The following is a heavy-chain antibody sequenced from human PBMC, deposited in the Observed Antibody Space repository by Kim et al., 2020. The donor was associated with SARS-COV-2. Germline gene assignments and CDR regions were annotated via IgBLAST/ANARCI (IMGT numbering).Heavy chain of an antibody. Sequence: KSRVTIAVDSSKNQFSLKLSAVTAADTAVYYCARRRILTGYLPTHDAFDIWGQGTMVTVSS. J-gene: IGHJ3*02. V-gene: IGHV4-34*01. CDR3: ARRRILTGYLPTHDAFDI. D-gene: IGHD3-9*01.